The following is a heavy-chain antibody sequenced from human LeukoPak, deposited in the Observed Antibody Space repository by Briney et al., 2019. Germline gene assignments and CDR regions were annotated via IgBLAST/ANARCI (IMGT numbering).Heavy chain of an antibody. CDR3: ARDRTRLGGYYFDY. CDR2: IYYSGST. CDR1: GGSVSSGSYY. J-gene: IGHJ4*02. Sequence: PSETLSLTCTVSGGSVSSGSYYWSWIRQPPGKGLEWHGYIYYSGSTNYNPSLKSRVTMSVDTSKNQFSLKLSSVTAADTAVYYCARDRTRLGGYYFDYWGQGTLVTVSS. D-gene: IGHD3-10*01. V-gene: IGHV4-61*01.